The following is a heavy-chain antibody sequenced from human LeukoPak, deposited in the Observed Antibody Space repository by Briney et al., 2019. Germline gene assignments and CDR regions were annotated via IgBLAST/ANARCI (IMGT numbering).Heavy chain of an antibody. CDR2: MNPNSGNT. CDR3: ARAGGYCGRISCPYYFDY. J-gene: IGHJ4*02. V-gene: IGHV1-8*02. Sequence: ASVKVSCKASGYTFTGYYMHWVRQATGQGLEWMGWMNPNSGNTGYAQKFQGRVTMTRNTSISAAYMELSSLRSEDTAVYYCARAGGYCGRISCPYYFDYWGQGSLVAVSS. D-gene: IGHD2-15*01. CDR1: GYTFTGYY.